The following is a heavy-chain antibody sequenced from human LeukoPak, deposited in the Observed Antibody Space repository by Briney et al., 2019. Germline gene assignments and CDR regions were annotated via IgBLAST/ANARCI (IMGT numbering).Heavy chain of an antibody. CDR1: GFTFSSYA. J-gene: IGHJ4*02. D-gene: IGHD3-3*01. CDR3: AKEQAYYDFWSGYYKEGGFDY. Sequence: GGSLRLSCAASGFTFSSYAMSWVRQAPGKGLEWVSAISGSGGSTYYADSVKGRFTISRDNSKNTLYLQMNSLRAEDTAVYYCAKEQAYYDFWSGYYKEGGFDYWGQGTLVTVSS. CDR2: ISGSGGST. V-gene: IGHV3-23*01.